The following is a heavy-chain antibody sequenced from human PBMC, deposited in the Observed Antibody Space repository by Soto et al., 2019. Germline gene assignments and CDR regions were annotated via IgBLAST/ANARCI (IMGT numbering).Heavy chain of an antibody. CDR3: ARSTGYYYYYGVDV. CDR1: GFSVSTSGMC. V-gene: IGHV2-70*13. D-gene: IGHD1-1*01. Sequence: SGPTLVNPTQTLTLTCTVSGFSVSTSGMCVSWIRQPPGKALEWLALIDWDNNKYYSTSLKTRVTISKDTSKNQAVLTMTNVDPVDIATYYCARSTGYYYYYGVDVWGQGTTVTVSS. J-gene: IGHJ6*02. CDR2: IDWDNNK.